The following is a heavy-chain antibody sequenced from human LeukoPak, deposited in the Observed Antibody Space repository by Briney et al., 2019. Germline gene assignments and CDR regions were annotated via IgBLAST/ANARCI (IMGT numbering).Heavy chain of an antibody. D-gene: IGHD6-13*01. CDR2: ISSSSSYI. J-gene: IGHJ4*02. CDR3: ARDRKGSIAAAGTRDY. Sequence: GGSLRLSCAASGFTFNNDAMSWVRQAPGEGLEWVSSISSSSSYIFYADSVKGRFTISRDNAKNSLYLQMNSLRAEDTAVYYCARDRKGSIAAAGTRDYWGQGTLVTVSS. CDR1: GFTFNNDA. V-gene: IGHV3-21*01.